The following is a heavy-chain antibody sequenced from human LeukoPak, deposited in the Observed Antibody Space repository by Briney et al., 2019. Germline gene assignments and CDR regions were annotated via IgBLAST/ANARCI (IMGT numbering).Heavy chain of an antibody. CDR3: ARGGGGSGSYYISGSRKYYMDV. CDR2: IIHSGSN. Sequence: SESLSLTCTVSGYSFSSGYYWCLSRPPPGRGLGWLGIIIHSGSNYYTQSLKSRVNISVDTSKNQFSLKLSSVTDADTDVYYCARGGGGSGSYYISGSRKYYMDVWGKGTTVTVSS. D-gene: IGHD3-10*01. CDR1: GYSFSSGYY. V-gene: IGHV4-38-2*02. J-gene: IGHJ6*03.